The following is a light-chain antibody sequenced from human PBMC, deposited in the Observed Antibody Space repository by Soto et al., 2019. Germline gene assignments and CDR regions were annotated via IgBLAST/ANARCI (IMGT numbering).Light chain of an antibody. J-gene: IGKJ4*01. CDR2: DVS. V-gene: IGKV3-11*01. Sequence: VLTQSPATLSLSPVERATLSCRASLNVNSYLAWYQQKPGQAPRLLIYDVSTRATGIPARFGGSGSGTDFTLTISSLETEDFAVYYCQQRTNWPLTFGGGTKVDI. CDR1: LNVNSY. CDR3: QQRTNWPLT.